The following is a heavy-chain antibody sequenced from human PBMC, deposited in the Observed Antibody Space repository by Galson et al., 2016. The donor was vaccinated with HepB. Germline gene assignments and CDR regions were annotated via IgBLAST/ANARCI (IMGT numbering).Heavy chain of an antibody. Sequence: ETLSLTCAVSGGSISSSNWWSWVRQPPGKGLEWIGEVFHSGSSNYNPSLKSRVTLSVDKSKNHFSLNLNSVTAADTAIYYCARAAAPYGSGSYYSPWGQGTLVTVSS. J-gene: IGHJ5*02. CDR1: GGSISSSNW. V-gene: IGHV4-4*02. CDR2: VFHSGSS. CDR3: ARAAAPYGSGSYYSP. D-gene: IGHD3-10*01.